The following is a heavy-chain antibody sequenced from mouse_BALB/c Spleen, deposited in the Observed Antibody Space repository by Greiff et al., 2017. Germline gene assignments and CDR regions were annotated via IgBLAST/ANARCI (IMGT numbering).Heavy chain of an antibody. CDR1: GYTFTSYW. V-gene: IGHV1-87*01. Sequence: VQLQQSGAELARPGASVKLSCKASGYTFTSYWMQWVKQRPGQGLEWIGAIYPGDGDTRYTQKFKGKATLTADKSSSTAYMQLSSLASEDSAVYYCARRGPPSAMDYWGQGTSVTVSS. J-gene: IGHJ4*01. CDR3: ARRGPPSAMDY. CDR2: IYPGDGDT.